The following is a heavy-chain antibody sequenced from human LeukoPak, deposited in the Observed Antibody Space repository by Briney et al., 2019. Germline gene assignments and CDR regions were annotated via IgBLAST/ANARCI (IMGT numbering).Heavy chain of an antibody. CDR2: ISAYNGNT. CDR3: ARLAARPHYYYYGIDV. D-gene: IGHD6-6*01. Sequence: ASVKVSCKASGYTFTSYGISWVRQAPGQGLEWMGWISAYNGNTNYAQKLQGRVTMTTDTSTSTAYMELRSLRSDDTAVYYCARLAARPHYYYYGIDVWGQGTTVTVSS. J-gene: IGHJ6*02. V-gene: IGHV1-18*01. CDR1: GYTFTSYG.